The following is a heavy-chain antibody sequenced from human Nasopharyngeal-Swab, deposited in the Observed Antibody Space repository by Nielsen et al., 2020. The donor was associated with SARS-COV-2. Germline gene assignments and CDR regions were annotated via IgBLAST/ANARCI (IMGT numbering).Heavy chain of an antibody. Sequence: GESLKISCAASGFTFSSYDMNWVRQAPGKGLEWVSSISSSSGYIKYADSVKGRFTISRDNTKNALYLQMNTLGAEDTAIYYCTRDLNCAGGNCYYNWFDPWGQGTLVTVSS. J-gene: IGHJ5*02. CDR3: TRDLNCAGGNCYYNWFDP. V-gene: IGHV3-21*06. CDR2: ISSSSGYI. CDR1: GFTFSSYD. D-gene: IGHD2-15*01.